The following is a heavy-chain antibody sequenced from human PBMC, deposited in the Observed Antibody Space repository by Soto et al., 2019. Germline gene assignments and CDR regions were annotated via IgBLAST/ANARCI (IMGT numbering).Heavy chain of an antibody. CDR2: IYYSGST. J-gene: IGHJ3*02. Sequence: HVQLQESGPGLVKPSETLSLSCTVSGGSISRYYWSWIRQPPGKGLEWIGHIYYSGSTNYNPSLRGRVTISVDTSKNQFSLKLRSVTAADTAVCFCARDSYYDGSGYFDDTFDMWGQGTMVTVSS. CDR1: GGSISRYY. D-gene: IGHD3-22*01. CDR3: ARDSYYDGSGYFDDTFDM. V-gene: IGHV4-59*01.